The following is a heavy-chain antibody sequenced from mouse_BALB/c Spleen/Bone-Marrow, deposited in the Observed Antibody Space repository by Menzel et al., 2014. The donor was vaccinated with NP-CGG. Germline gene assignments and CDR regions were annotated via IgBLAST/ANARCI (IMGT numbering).Heavy chain of an antibody. D-gene: IGHD4-1*01. J-gene: IGHJ4*01. CDR1: GFTFSTYG. Sequence: EVQLVESGGDLVKPGGSLKLSCAASGFTFSTYGMSWVRQTPDKRLEWVATISSGGGYTYYPDSVKGRFTISRDNANNTLYLQKSSLKSEDIAMYYCTRQRNWDHYAMDYWGQRTSVTVSS. CDR3: TRQRNWDHYAMDY. V-gene: IGHV5-6*01. CDR2: ISSGGGYT.